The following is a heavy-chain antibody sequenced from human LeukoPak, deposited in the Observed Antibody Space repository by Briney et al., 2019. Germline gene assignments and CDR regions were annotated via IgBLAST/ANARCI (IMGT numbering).Heavy chain of an antibody. CDR1: GGSISSGGYY. V-gene: IGHV4-31*03. CDR3: ARAHPDCSSTSCYNPYFDY. J-gene: IGHJ4*02. Sequence: SQTLSLTCTVSGGSISSGGYYWSWIRQHPGKGLEWNGYIYYSGSTYYNPSLKSRVTISVDTSKNQFSLKLSSVTAADTAVYYCARAHPDCSSTSCYNPYFDYWGQGTLVTVSS. CDR2: IYYSGST. D-gene: IGHD2-2*01.